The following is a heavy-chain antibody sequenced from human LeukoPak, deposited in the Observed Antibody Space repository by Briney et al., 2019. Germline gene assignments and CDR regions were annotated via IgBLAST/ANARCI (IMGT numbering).Heavy chain of an antibody. CDR1: GFTFSSYG. J-gene: IGHJ3*02. CDR2: ISGSGGST. V-gene: IGHV3-23*01. Sequence: GGSLRLSCAASGFTFSSYGMSWVRQALGKGLEWVSAISGSGGSTYYADSVKGRFTISRDNSKNTLYLQMNSLRAEDTAVYYCAKNCRSYDSSGYYPLDAFDIWGQGTMVTVSS. D-gene: IGHD3-22*01. CDR3: AKNCRSYDSSGYYPLDAFDI.